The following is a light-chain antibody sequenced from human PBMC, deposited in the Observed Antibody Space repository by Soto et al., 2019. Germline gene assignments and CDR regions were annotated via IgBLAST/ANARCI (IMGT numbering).Light chain of an antibody. CDR1: SSDVGSYNL. Sequence: QSVLTQPASVSGSPGQSITISCTGTSSDVGSYNLVSWYQQHPGKAPKLMIYEGSKRPSGVSNRFSGSKSGNTASLTISGLQVEDEADYYCCSYAGGSTFVVFGGGTKLTVL. V-gene: IGLV2-23*03. CDR3: CSYAGGSTFVV. CDR2: EGS. J-gene: IGLJ2*01.